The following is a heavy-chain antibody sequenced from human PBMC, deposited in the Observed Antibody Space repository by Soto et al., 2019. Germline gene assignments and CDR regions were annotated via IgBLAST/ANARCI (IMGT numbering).Heavy chain of an antibody. CDR1: GGSISSGDYY. J-gene: IGHJ4*02. V-gene: IGHV4-61*08. D-gene: IGHD1-26*01. Sequence: SETLSLTCTVSGGSISSGDYYWSWIRQPPGKGLEWIGYIYYSGSTNYNPSLKSRVTISVDTSKNQFSLKLSSVTAADTAVYYCARAPSRYSGSYYYFDYWGQGTLVTVSS. CDR2: IYYSGST. CDR3: ARAPSRYSGSYYYFDY.